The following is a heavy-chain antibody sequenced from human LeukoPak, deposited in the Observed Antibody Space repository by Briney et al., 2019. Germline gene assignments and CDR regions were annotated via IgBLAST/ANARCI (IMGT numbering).Heavy chain of an antibody. CDR2: IYYSGST. J-gene: IGHJ4*02. V-gene: IGHV4-59*01. CDR1: GGSISSYY. D-gene: IGHD3-22*01. Sequence: PSETLSLTCTVSGGSISSYYWSWIRQPPGKGLEWIGYIYYSGSTNYNPSLKSRVTISVDTPKNQFSLKLSSVTAADTAVYYCAGRYYDSSGYYPHFDYWGQGTLVTVSS. CDR3: AGRYYDSSGYYPHFDY.